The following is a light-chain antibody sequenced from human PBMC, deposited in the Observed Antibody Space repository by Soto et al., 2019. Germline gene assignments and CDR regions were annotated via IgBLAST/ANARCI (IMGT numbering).Light chain of an antibody. J-gene: IGKJ3*01. V-gene: IGKV3-15*01. CDR2: CAS. CDR1: QSVSNN. CDR3: QQYNIWPFT. Sequence: DIVMTQSPATLSVSPGEKVTLSCRASQSVSNNLAWYQHKPGQAPRLLFYCASTRATDIPARFSGSGSGTGFTLTITSLQSEDFAVYYCQQYNIWPFTFGPGTKVHL.